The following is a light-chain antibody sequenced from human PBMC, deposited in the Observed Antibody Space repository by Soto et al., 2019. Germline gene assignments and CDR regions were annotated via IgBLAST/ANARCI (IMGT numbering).Light chain of an antibody. CDR2: DAS. CDR3: QQLTDWPPQWT. J-gene: IGKJ1*01. CDR1: QSISSY. Sequence: EVVLTQSPDTLSLPPGERATLSCRASQSISSYLDWYQQKPGQAPRLLIYDASSRATGIPARFSGSGSGTDFTLTISSLEPEDVAVYYCQQLTDWPPQWTFGQGTKVEIK. V-gene: IGKV3-11*01.